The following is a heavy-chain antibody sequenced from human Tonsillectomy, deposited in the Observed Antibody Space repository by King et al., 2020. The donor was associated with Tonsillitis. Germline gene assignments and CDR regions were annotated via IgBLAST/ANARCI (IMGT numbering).Heavy chain of an antibody. D-gene: IGHD3-16*01. CDR2: INSDGSST. J-gene: IGHJ6*02. V-gene: IGHV3-74*01. Sequence: VQLVESGGGLVQPGGSLRLSCAASGFTFSSYWMHWVRQAPGKGLVWVSRINSDGSSTSYADSVKGRFTISRDNAKNTLYLQMNSLGAEDTAVYYCARGGADYYHYYGMDVWGQGTTVTVSS. CDR1: GFTFSSYW. CDR3: ARGGADYYHYYGMDV.